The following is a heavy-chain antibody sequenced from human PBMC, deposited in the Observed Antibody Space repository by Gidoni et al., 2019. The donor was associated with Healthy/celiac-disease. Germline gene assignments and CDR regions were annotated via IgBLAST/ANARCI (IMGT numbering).Heavy chain of an antibody. Sequence: EVQLVESGGGLVQPGGSLRLSCAASGLTFSNAWMSWVRQAPGKGLEWVGRIKSKTDGGTTDYAAPVKGRFTISRDDSKNTLYLQMNSLKTEDTAVYYCTQFGDYYYYGMDVWGQGTTVTVSS. CDR1: GLTFSNAW. J-gene: IGHJ6*02. D-gene: IGHD3-16*01. CDR2: IKSKTDGGTT. CDR3: TQFGDYYYYGMDV. V-gene: IGHV3-15*01.